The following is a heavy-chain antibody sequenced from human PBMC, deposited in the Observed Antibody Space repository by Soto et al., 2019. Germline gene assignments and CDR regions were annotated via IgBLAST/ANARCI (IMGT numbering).Heavy chain of an antibody. CDR3: ARGMTPDYFDF. CDR2: TNTYNGNT. J-gene: IGHJ4*02. CDR1: GYTFTNYG. V-gene: IGHV1-18*04. Sequence: QVQLVQSGPEVKKPGASVKVSCKTSGYTFTNYGISWVRQAPGQGLEWMGWTNTYNGNTKYAQDLQGRVTMTADTSTNTPYLDLRSLRSDDTAVFFCARGMTPDYFDFWGQGTLVTVSS.